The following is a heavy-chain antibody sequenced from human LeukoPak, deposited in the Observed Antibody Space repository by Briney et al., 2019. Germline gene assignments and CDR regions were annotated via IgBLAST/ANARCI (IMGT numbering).Heavy chain of an antibody. CDR3: AKSRADFWGSSDV. CDR1: GFTFSSYA. Sequence: PGGSLRLSCAASGFTFSSYAMSWVRQAPGKGLEWVSAISGSGGDTYYADSVKGRFSISRDNSKNTLNLQMNSLRAEDTAVYYCAKSRADFWGSSDVWGKGTTVTVSS. J-gene: IGHJ6*04. CDR2: ISGSGGDT. V-gene: IGHV3-23*01. D-gene: IGHD3-3*01.